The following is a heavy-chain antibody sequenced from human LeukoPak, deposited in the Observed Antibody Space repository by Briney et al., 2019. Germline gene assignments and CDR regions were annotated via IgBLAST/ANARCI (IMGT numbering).Heavy chain of an antibody. V-gene: IGHV1-2*02. Sequence: GASVKVSCKASGYTFTGYYMHWVRQAPGQGLEWMGWINPNSGGTNYAQKFQGRVTMTRDTSISTAYMELSRPRSDDTAVYYCAREDIVVVPADQTPDAFDIWGQGTMVTVSS. CDR3: AREDIVVVPADQTPDAFDI. J-gene: IGHJ3*02. D-gene: IGHD2-2*01. CDR1: GYTFTGYY. CDR2: INPNSGGT.